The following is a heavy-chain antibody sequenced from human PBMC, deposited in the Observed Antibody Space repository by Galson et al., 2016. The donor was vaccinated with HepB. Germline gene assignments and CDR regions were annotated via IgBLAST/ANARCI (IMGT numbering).Heavy chain of an antibody. V-gene: IGHV3-7*03. CDR3: ARGHLED. CDR2: IKEDGSQQ. Sequence: SLRLSCAASGFSFSSYWLIWVRQAPGKGLEWVANIKEDGSQQNYGDSVKGRFTVSRDNARNSVYLQMNSLRAEDTAVYFCARGHLEDWGQGTLVTVSS. CDR1: GFSFSSYW. J-gene: IGHJ4*02.